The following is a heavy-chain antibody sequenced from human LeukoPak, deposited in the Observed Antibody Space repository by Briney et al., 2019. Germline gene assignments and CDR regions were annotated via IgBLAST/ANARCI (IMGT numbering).Heavy chain of an antibody. CDR3: ARDGAHYYDSSGYYYVTWFDP. CDR1: GGSISSYY. V-gene: IGHV4-4*07. Sequence: SETLSLTCTVSGGSISSYYWSWIRQPAGKGLEWIGRIYTSGSTNYNPSLKSRVTMSVDTSKNQFSLKLSSVTAADTAVYYCARDGAHYYDSSGYYYVTWFDPWGQGTLVTVSS. CDR2: IYTSGST. J-gene: IGHJ5*02. D-gene: IGHD3-22*01.